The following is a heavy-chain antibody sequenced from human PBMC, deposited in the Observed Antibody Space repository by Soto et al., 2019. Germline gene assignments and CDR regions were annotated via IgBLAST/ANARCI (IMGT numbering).Heavy chain of an antibody. J-gene: IGHJ4*02. CDR2: IWYDGSNK. Sequence: HPGGSLRLSCAASGFTFSSYGMHWVRQAPGKGLEWVAVIWYDGSNKYYADSVKGRFTISRDNSKNTLYLQMNSLRAEDTAVYYCARARRYNWNDACFDYWGQGTLVTVSS. CDR1: GFTFSSYG. V-gene: IGHV3-33*01. D-gene: IGHD1-1*01. CDR3: ARARRYNWNDACFDY.